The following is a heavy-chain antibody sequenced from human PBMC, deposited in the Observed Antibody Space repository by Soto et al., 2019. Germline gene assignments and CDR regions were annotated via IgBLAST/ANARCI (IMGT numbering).Heavy chain of an antibody. CDR2: IIPILGIA. D-gene: IGHD2-8*01. V-gene: IGHV1-69*08. J-gene: IGHJ3*02. CDR1: GGTFSSYT. Sequence: QVQLVQSGAEVKKPGSSVKVSCKASGGTFSSYTISWVRQAPGQGLEWMGRIIPILGIANYAQKFQGRVTITADESTSTAYMELSSLRSEDTAVYYCARDVGYCTNGVCSNDAFDIWGQGTMVTVSS. CDR3: ARDVGYCTNGVCSNDAFDI.